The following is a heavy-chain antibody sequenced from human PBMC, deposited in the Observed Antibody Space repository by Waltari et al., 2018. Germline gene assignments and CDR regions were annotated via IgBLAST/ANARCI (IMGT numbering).Heavy chain of an antibody. CDR1: GGSISSSSYY. V-gene: IGHV2-5*01. D-gene: IGHD6-19*01. J-gene: IGHJ4*02. Sequence: QESGPGLVKPSETLSLTCTVSGGSISSSSYYWGWIRQPPGKGLEWLALIYWNDDKRYSPSLKSRLTITKDTSKNQVVLTMTNMDPVDTATYYCAHSGSGWYPDFFDYWGQGTLVTVSS. CDR3: AHSGSGWYPDFFDY. CDR2: IYWNDDK.